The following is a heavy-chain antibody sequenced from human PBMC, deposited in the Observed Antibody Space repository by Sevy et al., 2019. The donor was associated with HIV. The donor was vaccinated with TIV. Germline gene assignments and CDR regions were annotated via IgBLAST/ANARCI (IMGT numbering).Heavy chain of an antibody. J-gene: IGHJ4*02. D-gene: IGHD3-16*01. CDR3: ARGRITFFDD. CDR2: IYCGGST. Sequence: SETLSLTCIVSGGPISTCTNFWGWIRQPPGKGLEWIGSIYCGGSTYYNPSLKSRVAISVDTSKNQFSLKVNSVSAADTAVYYCARGRITFFDDWGQGALATVSS. CDR1: GGPISTCTNF. V-gene: IGHV4-39*01.